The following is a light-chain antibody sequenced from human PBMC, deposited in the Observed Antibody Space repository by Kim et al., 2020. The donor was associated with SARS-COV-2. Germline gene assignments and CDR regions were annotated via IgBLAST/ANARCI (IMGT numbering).Light chain of an antibody. CDR3: SSYTSSSTRV. J-gene: IGLJ3*02. Sequence: GQSITISCTGTSSGVGGYNYVSWYQQHPGKAPNLMIYDVSNRPSGVSNRFSGSKSGNPASLTISGLQAEDEADYYCSSYTSSSTRVFGGGTKVTVL. CDR2: DVS. CDR1: SSGVGGYNY. V-gene: IGLV2-14*03.